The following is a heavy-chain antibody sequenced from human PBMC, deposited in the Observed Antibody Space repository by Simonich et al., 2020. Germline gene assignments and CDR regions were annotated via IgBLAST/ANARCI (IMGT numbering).Heavy chain of an antibody. CDR1: GGSIRSSICY. V-gene: IGHV4-39*01. CDR3: ARWAYSSSYFDY. Sequence: QLQLQESGPGLVKPSETLSLTCTVSGGSIRSSICYWGWIHQPPGKGLEWIGSNYYSGSTSYNPSLKSRVTISVDTSKNQFPLKLSSVTAADTAVYYCARWAYSSSYFDYWGQGTLVTVSS. D-gene: IGHD6-6*01. J-gene: IGHJ4*02. CDR2: NYYSGST.